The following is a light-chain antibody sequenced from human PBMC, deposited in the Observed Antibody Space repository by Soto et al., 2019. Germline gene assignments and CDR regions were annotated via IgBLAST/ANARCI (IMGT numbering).Light chain of an antibody. CDR1: QSVINNY. CDR2: DAS. J-gene: IGKJ5*01. Sequence: EVVLTQSPDTLSLSPGERATLSCRASQSVINNYLAWYQQKPGQAPRLLIYDASTRATGIPDRFSGSESGTDFTLTIRRLEPEDFAVYYCQQYGDSPPFTFGQGTRL. V-gene: IGKV3-20*01. CDR3: QQYGDSPPFT.